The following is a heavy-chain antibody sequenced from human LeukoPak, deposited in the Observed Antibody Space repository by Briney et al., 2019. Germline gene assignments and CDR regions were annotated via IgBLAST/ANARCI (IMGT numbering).Heavy chain of an antibody. D-gene: IGHD4-17*01. CDR3: ARGTGDYGANYFDY. CDR2: INSDGSST. J-gene: IGHJ4*02. CDR1: GFTFSSYG. V-gene: IGHV3-74*01. Sequence: GGSLRLSCAASGFTFSSYGMSWVRQAPGKGLVWVSRINSDGSSTSYADSVKGRFTISRDNAKNTLYLQMNSLRAEDTAVYYCARGTGDYGANYFDYWGQGTLVTVSS.